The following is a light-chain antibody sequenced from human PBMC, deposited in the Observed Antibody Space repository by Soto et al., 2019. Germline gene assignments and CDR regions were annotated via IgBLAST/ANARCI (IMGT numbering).Light chain of an antibody. CDR2: DVS. CDR3: SSYTGSVSPYV. CDR1: GSDVGYYNY. Sequence: QSVLTQPASVSGSPGQSITISCTGTGSDVGYYNYVSWYQQYPGKAPTLIIDDVSNRPSGVSHRFSGSKSGNTASLTISGLQAEDEVDYYCSSYTGSVSPYVFGTGTKVTVL. J-gene: IGLJ1*01. V-gene: IGLV2-14*03.